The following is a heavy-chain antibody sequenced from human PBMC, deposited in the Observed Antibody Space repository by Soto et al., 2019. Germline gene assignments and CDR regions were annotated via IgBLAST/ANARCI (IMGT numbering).Heavy chain of an antibody. CDR2: INHSGST. Sequence: SETLSLTCAVHGGSFSGDYWSWIRQPPGKGLEWIGEINHSGSTNYNPSLKSRVTISVDTSKNQFSLKLSSVTAADTAVYYCARFNSGSYYEAFDIWGQGTMVTVSS. V-gene: IGHV4-34*01. J-gene: IGHJ3*02. CDR1: GGSFSGDY. D-gene: IGHD1-26*01. CDR3: ARFNSGSYYEAFDI.